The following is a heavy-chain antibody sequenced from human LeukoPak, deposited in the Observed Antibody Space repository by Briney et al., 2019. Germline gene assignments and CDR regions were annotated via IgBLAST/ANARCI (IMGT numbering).Heavy chain of an antibody. CDR2: IYHSGST. Sequence: SETLSLTCAVSGYSISSGYYWGWTRQPPGKGLEWIGSIYHSGSTYYNPSLKSRVTISVDTSKNQFSLKLSSVTAADTAVYYCARGYGDSPFDYWGQGTLVTVSS. CDR3: ARGYGDSPFDY. V-gene: IGHV4-38-2*01. D-gene: IGHD4-17*01. CDR1: GYSISSGYY. J-gene: IGHJ4*02.